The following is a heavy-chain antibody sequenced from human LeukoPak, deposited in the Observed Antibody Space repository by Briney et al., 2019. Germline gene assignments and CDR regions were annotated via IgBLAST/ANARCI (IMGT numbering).Heavy chain of an antibody. V-gene: IGHV4-34*01. CDR1: GGSFSGYY. J-gene: IGHJ5*01. CDR3: ARGPQWLVLGDWFDP. D-gene: IGHD6-19*01. Sequence: KPSETLSLTCAVYGGSFSGYYWSWIRQPPGKGLEWIGEINHSGSTNYNPSLKSRVTISVDTSKNRFSLKLSSVTAADTAVYYCARGPQWLVLGDWFDPWGQGTLVTVSS. CDR2: INHSGST.